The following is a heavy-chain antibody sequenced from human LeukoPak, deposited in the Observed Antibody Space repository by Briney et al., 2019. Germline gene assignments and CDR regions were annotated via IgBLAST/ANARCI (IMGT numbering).Heavy chain of an antibody. CDR2: IHTNDGT. D-gene: IGHD6-25*01. J-gene: IGHJ1*01. Sequence: SETLSLTCTVSGGSISSYYWSWVRRPAGKGLEWIGRIHTNDGTNFNPSLKSRVTMSLDTSKNQFSLKLTSVTAADTAVYYCARGAATYDFQYWGQGTLVAVSS. CDR1: GGSISSYY. CDR3: ARGAATYDFQY. V-gene: IGHV4-4*07.